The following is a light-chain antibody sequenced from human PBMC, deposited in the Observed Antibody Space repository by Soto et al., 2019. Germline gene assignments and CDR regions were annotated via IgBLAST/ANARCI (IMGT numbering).Light chain of an antibody. Sequence: EIVLTQSPGTLSLSPGERATLSCRASQSVSSNYLAWYQHKPGQGPRLLISAASSRATSIPDRFSGSGSGTDFTLTISRLEPEDFALYYCQKYGSAFTFGPGTKVDIK. CDR3: QKYGSAFT. V-gene: IGKV3-20*01. CDR2: AAS. CDR1: QSVSSNY. J-gene: IGKJ3*01.